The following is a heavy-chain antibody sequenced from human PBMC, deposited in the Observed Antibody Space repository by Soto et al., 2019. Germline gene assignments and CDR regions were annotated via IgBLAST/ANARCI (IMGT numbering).Heavy chain of an antibody. D-gene: IGHD3-22*01. CDR1: GSTFSYYG. Sequence: SLRPSCAASGSTFSYYGTHWVRHAPGKGLEWVAVISNDGSNKYNADSGKGRFTISRDNSKNTLYLQMNSLRAEDTAVYYCAKVGFDYYDSSGYYYDLGVHWGQGT. CDR2: ISNDGSNK. V-gene: IGHV3-30*18. J-gene: IGHJ4*02. CDR3: AKVGFDYYDSSGYYYDLGVH.